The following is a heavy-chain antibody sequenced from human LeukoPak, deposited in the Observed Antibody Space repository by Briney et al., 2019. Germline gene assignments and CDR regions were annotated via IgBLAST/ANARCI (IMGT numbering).Heavy chain of an antibody. CDR1: GFTFSSYW. CDR3: ARARKPSGWYWGHFDY. Sequence: GGSLRLSCAASGFTFSSYWMSWVRQAPGKGLERVANIKQDGSEKYYVDSVKGRFTISRDNAKNSLYLQMNSLRAEDTAVYYCARARKPSGWYWGHFDYWGQGTLVTVSS. J-gene: IGHJ4*02. D-gene: IGHD6-19*01. V-gene: IGHV3-7*01. CDR2: IKQDGSEK.